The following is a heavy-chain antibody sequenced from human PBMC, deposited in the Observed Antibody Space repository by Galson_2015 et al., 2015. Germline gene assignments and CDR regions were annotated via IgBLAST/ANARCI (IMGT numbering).Heavy chain of an antibody. Sequence: SLRLSCAASGFTFSDYCMSWIRQAPGKGLEWVSYISSSSSYTNYADSVKGRFTISRDNAKNSLYLQMNSLRAEDTAVYYCASFGGYSYGLPSDYWGQGTLVTVSS. J-gene: IGHJ4*02. CDR1: GFTFSDYC. V-gene: IGHV3-11*03. D-gene: IGHD5-18*01. CDR2: ISSSSSYT. CDR3: ASFGGYSYGLPSDY.